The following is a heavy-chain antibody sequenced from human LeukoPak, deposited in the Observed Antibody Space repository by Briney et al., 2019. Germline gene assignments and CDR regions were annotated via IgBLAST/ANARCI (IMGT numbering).Heavy chain of an antibody. D-gene: IGHD5-18*01. J-gene: IGHJ5*02. CDR1: SGSINNHY. CDR3: ARGYSYGPLEWFDP. V-gene: IGHV4-59*11. CDR2: IHDSGST. Sequence: SETLSLTCIVSSGSINNHYWSWIRQSPGKGLEWIGYIHDSGSTNYNPSLKSRVTISVDTSKNQFSLKLSSVTAADTAVYYCARGYSYGPLEWFDPWGQGTLVTVSS.